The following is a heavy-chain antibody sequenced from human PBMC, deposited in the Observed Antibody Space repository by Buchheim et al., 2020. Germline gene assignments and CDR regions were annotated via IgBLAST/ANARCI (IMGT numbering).Heavy chain of an antibody. CDR1: GGTFSSYA. CDR2: IIPILGIA. V-gene: IGHV1-69*04. CDR3: ARDHHCTNGVCYYYYYYGMDV. Sequence: QVQLVQSGAEVKKPGSSVKVSCKASGGTFSSYAISWVRQAPGQGLEWMGRIIPILGIANYAQKFQGRVTITADKSTSTAYMELSSLRSEDTAVYYCARDHHCTNGVCYYYYYYGMDVWGQGTT. D-gene: IGHD2-8*01. J-gene: IGHJ6*02.